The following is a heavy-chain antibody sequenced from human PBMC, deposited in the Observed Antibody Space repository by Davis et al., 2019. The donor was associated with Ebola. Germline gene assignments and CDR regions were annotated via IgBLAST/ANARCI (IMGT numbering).Heavy chain of an antibody. V-gene: IGHV1-2*04. J-gene: IGHJ6*02. Sequence: SVTVSCLASRYTFTRYGLSWLRQPPGQGLDWMGWINPNSGGTNYAQKFQGWVTMTRDTSISTAYMELSRLRSDDTAVYYCARGGEDQLLASSYYYGMDVWGQGTTVTVSS. D-gene: IGHD2-2*01. CDR3: ARGGEDQLLASSYYYGMDV. CDR1: RYTFTRYG. CDR2: INPNSGGT.